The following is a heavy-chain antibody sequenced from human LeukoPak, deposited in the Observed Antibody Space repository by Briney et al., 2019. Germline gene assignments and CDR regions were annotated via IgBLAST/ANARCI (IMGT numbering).Heavy chain of an antibody. CDR3: AELGITMIGGV. J-gene: IGHJ6*04. CDR1: GFTFSSSG. CDR2: ISSSGCTI. V-gene: IGHV3-48*03. D-gene: IGHD3-10*02. Sequence: GGSLRLSCAASGFTFSSSGMNWVRQAPGKGLEWVSYISSSGCTIYYADSVKGRFTIFRDNAKNSPYLQMNSLRAEDTAVYYCAELGITMIGGVWGKGTTVTISS.